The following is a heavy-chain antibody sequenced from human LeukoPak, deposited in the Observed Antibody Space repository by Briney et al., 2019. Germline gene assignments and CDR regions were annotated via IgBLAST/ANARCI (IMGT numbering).Heavy chain of an antibody. CDR1: GYTFTSYD. J-gene: IGHJ4*02. CDR2: MNPNSGNT. CDR3: ARGRIGGYSYGYDLDY. D-gene: IGHD5-18*01. Sequence: ASVKVSCKASGYTFTSYDINWVRQATGQGLEWMGWMNPNSGNTGYAQKFQGRVTMTSNTSISTAYMELSSLRSEDTAVYYCARGRIGGYSYGYDLDYWGQGTLVTVSS. V-gene: IGHV1-8*01.